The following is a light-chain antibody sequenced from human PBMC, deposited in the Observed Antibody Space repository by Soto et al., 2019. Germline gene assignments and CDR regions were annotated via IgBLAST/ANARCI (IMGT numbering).Light chain of an antibody. CDR1: SSDIGGYNY. J-gene: IGLJ3*02. V-gene: IGLV2-14*01. CDR3: ISYTSSSTWV. CDR2: EVS. Sequence: QSALTQPASVSGSPGQSITISCTGTSSDIGGYNYVSWYQQHPCKAPKLMIYEVSNRPSGVSYRFSGSRSGNTASLTISGLQAEDESDYYCISYTSSSTWVFGGGTKLTVL.